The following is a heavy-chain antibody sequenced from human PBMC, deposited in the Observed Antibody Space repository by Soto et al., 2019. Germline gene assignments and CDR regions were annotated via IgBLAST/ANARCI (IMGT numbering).Heavy chain of an antibody. V-gene: IGHV3-23*01. CDR1: GFTFSSYT. CDR3: AEAWGIDY. J-gene: IGHJ4*02. CDR2: ISGSGSST. D-gene: IGHD7-27*01. Sequence: EVQLLESGGGLVEPGGSRRLSCAASGFTFSSYTMSWVRQAPGKGLEWVSTISGSGSSTYSADSVKGRFTISRDNSKNSPYLQMNSLRVEDTGIYYCAEAWGIDYWGQGPLVAFSS.